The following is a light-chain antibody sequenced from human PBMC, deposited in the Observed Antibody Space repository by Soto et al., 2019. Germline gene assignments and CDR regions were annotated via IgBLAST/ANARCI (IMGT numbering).Light chain of an antibody. V-gene: IGLV1-44*01. CDR2: TND. CDR3: AAWDDSLSGLV. J-gene: IGLJ3*02. CDR1: SSNVGINT. Sequence: QSVLTQPPSTSATPGQRVTISCSGSSSNVGINTVSWYQQVPGTAPRLLIYTNDQRPSGVPGRFSGSNSGTSASLAIGGLQSEDEADYYCAAWDDSLSGLVFGGGTKVTVL.